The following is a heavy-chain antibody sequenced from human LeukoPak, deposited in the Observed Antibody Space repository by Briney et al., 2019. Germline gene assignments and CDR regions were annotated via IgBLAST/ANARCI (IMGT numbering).Heavy chain of an antibody. CDR3: ARDHLLSDFWSGFHYYYYMDV. V-gene: IGHV1-18*01. Sequence: GASVKVSCKASGYTFTSYGISWVRQPPAQGLEWMGWISAYSGNTNYAQKLQGRVTMTTDTSTSTAYMELRSLRSDDTTVYYCARDHLLSDFWSGFHYYYYMDVWGKGATVTVSS. J-gene: IGHJ6*03. CDR1: GYTFTSYG. CDR2: ISAYSGNT. D-gene: IGHD3-3*01.